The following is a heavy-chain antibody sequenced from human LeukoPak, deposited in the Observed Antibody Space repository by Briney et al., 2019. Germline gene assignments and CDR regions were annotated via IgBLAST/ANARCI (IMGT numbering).Heavy chain of an antibody. CDR1: GYSISSGYY. CDR2: IYHSGST. CDR3: ARPWDDKDAFDI. D-gene: IGHD3-9*01. J-gene: IGHJ3*02. V-gene: IGHV4-38-2*01. Sequence: SETLSLTCAVSGYSISSGYYWGWIRQPPGKGLEWIGSIYHSGSTYYNPSLKSRVTISVDTSKNQFSLKLSSVTAADTAVYYCARPWDDKDAFDIWGRGTMVTVSS.